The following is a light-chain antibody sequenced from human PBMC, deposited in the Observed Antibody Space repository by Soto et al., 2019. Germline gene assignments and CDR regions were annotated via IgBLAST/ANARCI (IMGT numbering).Light chain of an antibody. V-gene: IGKV1-39*01. CDR3: QQIHSTSSYT. CDR2: AAS. J-gene: IGKJ2*01. Sequence: DIQMTQFPSSLSASVGDRVTITCRASQNIRNYLTWYQQRPGKTPYLLVYAASNLRGGVPSRFSGSGSGTVFTLTINSVQPEDFATYYCQQIHSTSSYTFGQGTRVDI. CDR1: QNIRNY.